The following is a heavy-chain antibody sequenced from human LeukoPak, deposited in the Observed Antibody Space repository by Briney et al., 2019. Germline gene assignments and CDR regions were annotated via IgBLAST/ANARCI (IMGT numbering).Heavy chain of an antibody. CDR3: ARAAPMYSSSWSLDY. CDR2: INDSGST. CDR1: GGSFSGYY. Sequence: PSETLSLTCAVYGGSFSGYYWSWIRQPPGKGLEWIGEINDSGSTNYNPSLKSRVTISVDTSKNQFSLRLSSVTAADTAVYYCARAAPMYSSSWSLDYWGQGTLITVSS. J-gene: IGHJ4*02. V-gene: IGHV4-34*01. D-gene: IGHD6-13*01.